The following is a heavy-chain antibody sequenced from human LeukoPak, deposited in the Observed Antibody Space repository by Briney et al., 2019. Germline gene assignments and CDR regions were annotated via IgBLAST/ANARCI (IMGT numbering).Heavy chain of an antibody. CDR3: AREMNYYDSTGYYLHYLGY. D-gene: IGHD3-22*01. CDR1: GGSITNFY. Sequence: SETLSLTCTVSGGSITNFYWSWIRQAPGKGLEWIGYSHNSGSTDYNPSLKGRVTISVDTSKNQLSLKLSSVTAADTAVHYCAREMNYYDSTGYYLHYLGYWGQGTLVTVSS. CDR2: SHNSGST. J-gene: IGHJ4*02. V-gene: IGHV4-59*13.